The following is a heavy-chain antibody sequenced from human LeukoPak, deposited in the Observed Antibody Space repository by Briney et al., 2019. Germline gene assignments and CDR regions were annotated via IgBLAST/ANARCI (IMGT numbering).Heavy chain of an antibody. J-gene: IGHJ5*02. Sequence: GGSLRLSCAASGFTFSSYSMNWVRQAPGKVLEWVSSISSSSSYIYYADSVKGRFTISRDNAKNSLYLQMKSLRAEDTAVYYCARGKTSQNIVTRKTYNWFDPWGQGTLVTVSS. V-gene: IGHV3-21*01. CDR1: GFTFSSYS. CDR2: ISSSSSYI. D-gene: IGHD2/OR15-2a*01. CDR3: ARGKTSQNIVTRKTYNWFDP.